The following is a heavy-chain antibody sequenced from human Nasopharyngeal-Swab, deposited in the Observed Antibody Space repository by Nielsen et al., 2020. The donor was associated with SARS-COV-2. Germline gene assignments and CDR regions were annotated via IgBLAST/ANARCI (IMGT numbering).Heavy chain of an antibody. Sequence: GESLKISCAASGFTFSSYWMHWVRQAPGKGLVWVSRINSDGSSTSYADSVKGRFTISRDNAKNTLYLQMNSLRAEDTAVYYCARVGDDDYGDFPLPYYYYYMDVWGKGTTVTVSS. V-gene: IGHV3-74*01. J-gene: IGHJ6*03. CDR1: GFTFSSYW. CDR2: INSDGSST. CDR3: ARVGDDDYGDFPLPYYYYYMDV. D-gene: IGHD4-17*01.